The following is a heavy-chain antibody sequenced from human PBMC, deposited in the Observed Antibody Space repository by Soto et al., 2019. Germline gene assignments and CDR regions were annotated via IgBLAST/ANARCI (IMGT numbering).Heavy chain of an antibody. V-gene: IGHV3-23*01. D-gene: IGHD3-10*01. CDR2: ISDGGDLT. CDR3: ARRVIGSSRAFDI. Sequence: HPGGSLRLSCAASGFAFSSHPMSWVRQAPEKGPEWVAGISDGGDLTYNADSVRGRFTISRDNSRNTLYLQMNSLRAEDTAVYYCARRVIGSSRAFDIWGQGTMVTVSS. CDR1: GFAFSSHP. J-gene: IGHJ3*02.